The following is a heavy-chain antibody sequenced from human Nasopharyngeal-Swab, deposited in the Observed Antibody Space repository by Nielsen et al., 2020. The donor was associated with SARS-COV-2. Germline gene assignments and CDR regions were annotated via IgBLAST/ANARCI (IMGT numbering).Heavy chain of an antibody. CDR3: ERVTWKLVGYYYCYGMDV. J-gene: IGHJ6*02. D-gene: IGHD1-26*01. CDR2: SSVYNGNT. V-gene: IGHV1-18*01. Sequence: ASAKVSCKASGYTFTNYGISWGRQPPGEGLEWMGWSSVYNGNTNYGQRVQGRVTMTTDTSTNTAYMELRSLRSDDTAVYYCERVTWKLVGYYYCYGMDVWGQGTTVTVSS. CDR1: GYTFTNYG.